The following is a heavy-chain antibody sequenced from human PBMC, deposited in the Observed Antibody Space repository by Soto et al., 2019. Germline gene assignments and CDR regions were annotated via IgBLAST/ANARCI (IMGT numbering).Heavy chain of an antibody. V-gene: IGHV3-21*01. Sequence: EVQLVESGGGLVKPGGSLRLSCAASGFTFSSYSMNWVRQAPGKGLEWVSSISSSSSYIYYADSVKGRFTISRDNAKNSLYLQMNSLRAEDTAVYYCARDPGPTSIAAAGTFDPWGQGTLVTVSS. CDR1: GFTFSSYS. D-gene: IGHD6-13*01. CDR2: ISSSSSYI. CDR3: ARDPGPTSIAAAGTFDP. J-gene: IGHJ5*02.